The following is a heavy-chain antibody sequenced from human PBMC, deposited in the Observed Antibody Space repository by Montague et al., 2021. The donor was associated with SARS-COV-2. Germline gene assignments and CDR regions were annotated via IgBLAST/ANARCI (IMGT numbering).Heavy chain of an antibody. V-gene: IGHV4-4*02. CDR1: GDSISTDNW. CDR3: ARVKRGYYYGLGVSAHFDY. CDR2: INHRGST. Sequence: SETLSLTCVVSGDSISTDNWWTWVRLPPGKGLEWIGEINHRGSTNYNPSLKSRVIISVDTSKNQFSLKLSSVTAADTAVYYCARVKRGYYYGLGVSAHFDYWGQGTLVTVSS. J-gene: IGHJ4*02. D-gene: IGHD3-10*01.